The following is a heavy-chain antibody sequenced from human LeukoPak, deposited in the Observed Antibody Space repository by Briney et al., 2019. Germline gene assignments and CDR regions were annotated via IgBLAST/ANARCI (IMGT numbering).Heavy chain of an antibody. CDR3: AQTSGY. V-gene: IGHV3-48*01. CDR2: ISTGGSPI. Sequence: GGSLRLSCAAPKFTFSTYSMNWVRQAPGKGLEWVSYISTGGSPIYYADSVKGRFTISRDNAKNSLYLQMSSLRAEDTAVYYCAQTSGYWGQGTLVTVSS. CDR1: KFTFSTYS. J-gene: IGHJ4*02.